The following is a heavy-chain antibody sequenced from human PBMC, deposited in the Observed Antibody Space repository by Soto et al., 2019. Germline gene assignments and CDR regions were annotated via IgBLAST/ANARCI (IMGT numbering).Heavy chain of an antibody. CDR2: IIPTVGTP. CDR3: ATDGGSSFSSAYNYFMDV. V-gene: IGHV1-69*08. D-gene: IGHD2-2*01. CDR1: GDTFNTYS. Sequence: QAQLVQSGAEVKKPGSSVNVSCKASGDTFNTYSISWVRQAPGQGLEWMGRIIPTVGTPNYAQKFQGRVTISADKSTSTAYMGLTSLTSDDTAVYYCATDGGSSFSSAYNYFMDVWGKGTTVTVSS. J-gene: IGHJ6*03.